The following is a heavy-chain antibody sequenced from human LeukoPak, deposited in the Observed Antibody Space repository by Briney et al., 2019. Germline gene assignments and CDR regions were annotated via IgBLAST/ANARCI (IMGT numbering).Heavy chain of an antibody. CDR1: GYTFTSNY. CDR2: IIPIFGTA. D-gene: IGHD6-19*01. CDR3: ARDIIAVAGEDAFDI. J-gene: IGHJ3*02. V-gene: IGHV1-69*13. Sequence: ASVKVSCKASGYTFTSNYIHWVRQAPGQGLEWMGGIIPIFGTANYAQKFQGRVTITADESTSTAYMELSSLRSEDTAVYYCARDIIAVAGEDAFDIWGQGTMVTVSS.